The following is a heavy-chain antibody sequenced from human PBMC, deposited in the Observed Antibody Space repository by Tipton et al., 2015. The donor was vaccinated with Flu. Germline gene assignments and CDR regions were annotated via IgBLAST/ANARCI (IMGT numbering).Heavy chain of an antibody. J-gene: IGHJ4*02. CDR2: INPNSGGT. Sequence: QVQLVQSGAEVKKPGASVKVSCKASGYTFTGYYMRWVRQAPGQGLEWMGWINPNSGGTTYAQKFQGRVTMTRDTSISTAYMELSRLRSDDTAVYYCARDRVYSSGWADYWGQGTLVTVSS. D-gene: IGHD6-19*01. V-gene: IGHV1-2*02. CDR3: ARDRVYSSGWADY. CDR1: GYTFTGYY.